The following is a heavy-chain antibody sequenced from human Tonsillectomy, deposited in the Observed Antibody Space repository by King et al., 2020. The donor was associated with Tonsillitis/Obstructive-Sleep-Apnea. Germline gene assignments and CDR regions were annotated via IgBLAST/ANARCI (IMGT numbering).Heavy chain of an antibody. J-gene: IGHJ6*02. CDR3: RDGSGIWYGVDV. Sequence: VQLVESGGGLVKPGGSLRLSCVASGFKFSNAYMSWVRQAPGKGLEWVGRIKSQRDGGTTDYGAPVKGRFSISRDDPKNTLYLQMNSLKIEDSGVYFCRDGSGIWYGVDVWGQGTAVTFSS. CDR2: IKSQRDGGTT. V-gene: IGHV3-15*01. D-gene: IGHD3-10*01. CDR1: GFKFSNAY.